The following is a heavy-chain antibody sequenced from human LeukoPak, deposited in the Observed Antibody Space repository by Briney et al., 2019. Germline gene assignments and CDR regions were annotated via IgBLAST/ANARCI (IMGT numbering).Heavy chain of an antibody. CDR3: ARYSSGWSLDY. D-gene: IGHD6-19*01. CDR1: GGSISSYY. CDR2: IYYSGST. J-gene: IGHJ4*02. V-gene: IGHV4-59*01. Sequence: SETLSLTCTVSGGSISSYYWSWIRQPPGKGLEWIGHIYYSGSTNYNPSLKSRVTISVDTSKNQFSLKLSSVTAADTAVYYCARYSSGWSLDYWGQGTLVTVSS.